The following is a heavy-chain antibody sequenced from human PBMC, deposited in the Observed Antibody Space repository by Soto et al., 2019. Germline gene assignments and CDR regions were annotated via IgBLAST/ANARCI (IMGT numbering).Heavy chain of an antibody. CDR2: IYFSGSI. D-gene: IGHD3-16*01. CDR3: AGVAPRKLTFPFYGMDV. Sequence: PSETLSLTCTVSGGSISSADYYWSWIRQPPGKGLEWIGYIYFSGSIFYNPSLKSRLTISMDTSKNQFSLKLTPMTAADTAVYYCAGVAPRKLTFPFYGMDVWGQGTTVTVSS. V-gene: IGHV4-30-4*01. J-gene: IGHJ6*02. CDR1: GGSISSADYY.